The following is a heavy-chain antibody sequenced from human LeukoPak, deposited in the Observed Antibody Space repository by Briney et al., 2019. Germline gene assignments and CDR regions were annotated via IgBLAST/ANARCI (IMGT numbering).Heavy chain of an antibody. Sequence: SETLSLTCAVSGVSFDDYYWSWVRQTPGKGLEWIGEINHSGYTNDSPSLKSRVTLSIDTSRKQFSLNLRPVTVADTGIYYCTRMTAGHDYWGQGTLVTVSS. V-gene: IGHV4-34*01. CDR1: GVSFDDYY. CDR2: INHSGYT. J-gene: IGHJ4*02. D-gene: IGHD2-21*02. CDR3: TRMTAGHDY.